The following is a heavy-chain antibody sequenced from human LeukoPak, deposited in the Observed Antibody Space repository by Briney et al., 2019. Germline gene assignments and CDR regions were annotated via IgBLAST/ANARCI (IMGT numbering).Heavy chain of an antibody. CDR1: GGSISSYY. J-gene: IGHJ4*02. CDR3: ASLDAYCGGDCPPDY. CDR2: IYYSGST. Sequence: SETLSLTCTVSGGSISSYYWSWIRQPPGKGLEWIGYIYYSGSTNYNPSLKSRVTISVDTSKNQFSLKLSSVTAADTAVYYCASLDAYCGGDCPPDYWGQGTLVTVSS. D-gene: IGHD2-21*02. V-gene: IGHV4-59*01.